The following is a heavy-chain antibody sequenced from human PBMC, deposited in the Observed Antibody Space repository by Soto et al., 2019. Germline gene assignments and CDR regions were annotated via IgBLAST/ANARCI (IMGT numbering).Heavy chain of an antibody. J-gene: IGHJ3*02. V-gene: IGHV3-33*01. CDR3: ARATSGSSDALDM. D-gene: IGHD1-26*01. CDR2: IWYDGSIK. Sequence: QVQLVESGGGVVQPGRSLRLSCAASGFTFGIYGMHWVRQAPGKGLVCVAVIWYDGSIKYNADSVKGRVTVSRDNSKNTVYRQMISLRDEDTAVYYCARATSGSSDALDMWGQGTMVIVSS. CDR1: GFTFGIYG.